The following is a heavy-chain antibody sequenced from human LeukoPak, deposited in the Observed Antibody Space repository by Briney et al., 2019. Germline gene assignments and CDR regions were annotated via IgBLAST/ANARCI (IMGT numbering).Heavy chain of an antibody. Sequence: SETLSLTCTVSGGSISSGGYYWSWIRQHPGKGLEWIGYIYYSGSTYYNPSLKSRVTISVDTSKNQFSLKLSSVTAADTAVYCCARLTYYYDSSGYYDIPAAFDIWGQGTMVTVSS. D-gene: IGHD3-22*01. V-gene: IGHV4-31*03. CDR1: GGSISSGGYY. J-gene: IGHJ3*02. CDR3: ARLTYYYDSSGYYDIPAAFDI. CDR2: IYYSGST.